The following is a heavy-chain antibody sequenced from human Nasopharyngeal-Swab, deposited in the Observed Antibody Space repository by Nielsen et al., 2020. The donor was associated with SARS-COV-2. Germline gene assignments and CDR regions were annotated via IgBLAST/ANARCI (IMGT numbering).Heavy chain of an antibody. CDR2: ISSSSSYI. D-gene: IGHD3-22*01. V-gene: IGHV3-21*01. Sequence: GESLKISCAASGFTFLLSLLPWVRQAPGKGLEWVSSISSSSSYIYYADSVKGRFTISRDNAKNSLYLQMNSLRAEDTAVYYCARDLGDSSGYFSFNYYYYGMDVWGQGTTVTVSS. J-gene: IGHJ6*02. CDR3: ARDLGDSSGYFSFNYYYYGMDV. CDR1: GFTFLLSL.